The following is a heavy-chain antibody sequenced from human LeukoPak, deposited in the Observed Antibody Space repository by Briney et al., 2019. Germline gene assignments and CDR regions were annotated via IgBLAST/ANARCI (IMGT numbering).Heavy chain of an antibody. CDR2: VFYSGST. CDR1: GGSISSYY. V-gene: IGHV4-59*01. D-gene: IGHD3-10*01. CDR3: ARDRGFESYAFDI. Sequence: SETLSLTRTVSGGSISSYYWSWIRQPPGKGLEWIGYVFYSGSTNYNPSLKSRVTISVDTSKNQFTLKLSSVTAADTAVYYCARDRGFESYAFDIWGQGTMVTVSS. J-gene: IGHJ3*02.